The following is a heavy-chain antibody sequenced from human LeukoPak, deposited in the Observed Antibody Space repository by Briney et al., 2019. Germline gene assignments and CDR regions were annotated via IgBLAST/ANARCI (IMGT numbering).Heavy chain of an antibody. CDR3: ARDKWGYYDSSGYYDSFDY. Sequence: GASVKVSCKASGYTFTSYGISWVRQAPGQGLEWMGWISAYNGHTNYAQKLQGRVIMTTDTSTSTAYMELRSLRSDDTAVYYCARDKWGYYDSSGYYDSFDYWGQGTLVTVSS. J-gene: IGHJ4*02. CDR2: ISAYNGHT. D-gene: IGHD3-22*01. V-gene: IGHV1-18*01. CDR1: GYTFTSYG.